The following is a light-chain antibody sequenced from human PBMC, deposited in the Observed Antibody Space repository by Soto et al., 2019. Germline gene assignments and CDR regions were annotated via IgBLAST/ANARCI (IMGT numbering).Light chain of an antibody. V-gene: IGLV1-47*01. J-gene: IGLJ1*01. CDR2: RND. Sequence: QSVLTQPLSASGTPGQRVTISCSGSSSNVGVNFVYWYQHLPGTAPKLLIYRNDQRPSGVPDRFSGSKSGTSSSLAISGLRFEDEADYYCAAWDDSLRGRLFGTGTKVTVL. CDR1: SSNVGVNF. CDR3: AAWDDSLRGRL.